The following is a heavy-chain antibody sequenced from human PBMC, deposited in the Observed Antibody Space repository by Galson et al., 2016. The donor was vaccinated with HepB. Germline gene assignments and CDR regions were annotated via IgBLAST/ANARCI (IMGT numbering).Heavy chain of an antibody. J-gene: IGHJ6*02. Sequence: SLRLSCAASEVTFDDYAMHWVRQAPGKGLEWVSGISWAIGRRAYAESVKARFTISRDNAENSLYLQMNSLRADDTALYYCAKDRSHGLGPYHCDGMDVWGQGTTVTVSS. V-gene: IGHV3-9*01. CDR2: ISWAIGRR. CDR1: EVTFDDYA. D-gene: IGHD3-10*01. CDR3: AKDRSHGLGPYHCDGMDV.